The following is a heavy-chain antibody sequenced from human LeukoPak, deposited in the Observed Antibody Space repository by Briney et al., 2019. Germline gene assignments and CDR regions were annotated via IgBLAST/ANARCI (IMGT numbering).Heavy chain of an antibody. CDR2: INHSGST. Sequence: SESLSLTCAVYGGSFSGYYWSWIRQPPGKGLEWIGEINHSGSTNYNPSLKSRVTISVDTSKNQFSLKLSSVTAADTAVYYCARAPWRYSYGYNYWGQGTLVTVSS. D-gene: IGHD5-18*01. V-gene: IGHV4-34*01. CDR1: GGSFSGYY. CDR3: ARAPWRYSYGYNY. J-gene: IGHJ4*02.